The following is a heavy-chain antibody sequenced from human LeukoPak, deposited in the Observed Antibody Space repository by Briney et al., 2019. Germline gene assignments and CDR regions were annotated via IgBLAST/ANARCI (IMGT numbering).Heavy chain of an antibody. J-gene: IGHJ6*02. CDR1: GGTFNSYA. CDR2: IIPIFGTA. CDR3: AGHDYGDCGGYYYYGMDV. V-gene: IGHV1-69*13. Sequence: SVKVSCKASGGTFNSYAITWVRQAPGQGLEWMGGIIPIFGTANYAQKFQGRVTITADGSTSTAYMELSSLRSEDTAVYYCAGHDYGDCGGYYYYGMDVWGQGTTVTVSS. D-gene: IGHD4-17*01.